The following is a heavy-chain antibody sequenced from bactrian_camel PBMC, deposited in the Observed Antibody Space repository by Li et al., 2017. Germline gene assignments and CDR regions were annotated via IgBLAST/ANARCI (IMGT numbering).Heavy chain of an antibody. Sequence: VQLVESGGGSVQSGGSLNLSCSVSKLTVSNHCMAWFRQAPGKGLEWVSAISWSGDSTNYADSVKGQFTISQDSAKNILYLQMHSLKPEDTAMYCCAASDWARYCSGGPRSYEYRHWGLGTQVTVS. J-gene: IGHJ4*01. CDR3: AASDWARYCSGGPRSYEYRH. CDR2: ISWSGDST. D-gene: IGHD2*01. CDR1: KLTVSNHC. V-gene: IGHV3S26*01.